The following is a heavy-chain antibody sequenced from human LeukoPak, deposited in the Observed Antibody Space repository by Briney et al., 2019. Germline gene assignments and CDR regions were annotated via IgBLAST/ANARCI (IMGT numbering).Heavy chain of an antibody. Sequence: TGGSLRLXCAASGFTFSSYSMNWVRQAPGKGLEWVSSISSSSYIYYADSVKGRFTISRDNAKNSLYLQMNSLRAEDTAVYYCARHLQAYGPAPFDYWGQGTLVTVSS. J-gene: IGHJ4*01. V-gene: IGHV3-21*01. CDR3: ARHLQAYGPAPFDY. D-gene: IGHD3-10*01. CDR1: GFTFSSYS. CDR2: ISSSSYI.